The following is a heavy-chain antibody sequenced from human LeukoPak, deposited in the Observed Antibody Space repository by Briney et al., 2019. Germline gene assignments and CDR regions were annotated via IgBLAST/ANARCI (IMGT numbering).Heavy chain of an antibody. Sequence: PSETLSLTCTVSGGSISSYYWSWIRQPPGKGLEWIGYIYYSGSTNYNPSLKSRVTISVDTSKNQFSLKLSSVTAADTAVYYCARGPIAAAGYDYWGQGTLVTVSS. V-gene: IGHV4-59*12. CDR2: IYYSGST. D-gene: IGHD6-13*01. J-gene: IGHJ4*02. CDR3: ARGPIAAAGYDY. CDR1: GGSISSYY.